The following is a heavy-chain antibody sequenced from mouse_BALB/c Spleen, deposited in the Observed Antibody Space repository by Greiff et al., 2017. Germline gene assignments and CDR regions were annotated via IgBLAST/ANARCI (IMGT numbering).Heavy chain of an antibody. D-gene: IGHD1-1*01. CDR3: TRDTTVTAYYAMDY. CDR2: IRLKSNNYAT. J-gene: IGHJ4*01. Sequence: EVKLVESGGGLVQPGGSMKLSCVASGFTFSNYWMNWVRQSPEKGLEWVAEIRLKSNNYATHYAESVKGRFTISRDDSKSSVYLQMNNLRAEDTGIYYCTRDTTVTAYYAMDYWGQGTSVTVSS. V-gene: IGHV6-6*02. CDR1: GFTFSNYW.